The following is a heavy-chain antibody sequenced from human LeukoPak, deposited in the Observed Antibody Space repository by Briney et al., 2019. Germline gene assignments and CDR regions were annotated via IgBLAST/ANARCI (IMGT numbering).Heavy chain of an antibody. J-gene: IGHJ4*02. CDR1: GDTLSSNRAA. Sequence: PSQTLSLTCAISGDTLSSNRAACNCIRQSPSRGLEWLVRTYFRSKWYNDNAPSVKSRITINPDTSKNQFSLQLNSVTHEDTAVYYCARDPITGDRFDYWGEGTLVTVSS. CDR3: ARDPITGDRFDY. CDR2: TYFRSKWYN. V-gene: IGHV6-1*01. D-gene: IGHD1-20*01.